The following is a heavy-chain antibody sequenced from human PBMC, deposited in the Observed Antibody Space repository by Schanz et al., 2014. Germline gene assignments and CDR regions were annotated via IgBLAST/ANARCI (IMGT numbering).Heavy chain of an antibody. D-gene: IGHD6-13*01. CDR1: RFTFSSYA. CDR2: ISRSSSTI. V-gene: IGHV3-48*02. Sequence: EVQLVESGGGLVQPGGSLRLSCAASRFTFSSYAMSWVRQAPGKGLEWVSYISRSSSTIYYTDSVKGRFTISRDNAKNSVFLQMNGLRDEDTAVYYCATETYSSSWCFDYWGRGALVTVSS. CDR3: ATETYSSSWCFDY. J-gene: IGHJ4*02.